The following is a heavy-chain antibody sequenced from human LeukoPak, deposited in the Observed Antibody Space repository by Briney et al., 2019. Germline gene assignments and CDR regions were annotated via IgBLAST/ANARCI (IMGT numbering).Heavy chain of an antibody. J-gene: IGHJ4*02. CDR1: GFTFSNAW. Sequence: KPGGSLRLSCAASGFTFSNAWMSWVRQAPGKGLEWVGRIESKTDGGTTDYAAPVKGRFTISRDDSKNTLYLQMNSLKTEDTAVYYCTTDLHYDSSGYYYIYYWGQGTLVTVSS. CDR2: IESKTDGGTT. D-gene: IGHD3-22*01. V-gene: IGHV3-15*04. CDR3: TTDLHYDSSGYYYIYY.